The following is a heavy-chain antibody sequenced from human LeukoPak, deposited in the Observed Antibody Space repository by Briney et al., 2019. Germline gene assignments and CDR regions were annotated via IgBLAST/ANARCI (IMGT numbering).Heavy chain of an antibody. V-gene: IGHV3-30*18. D-gene: IGHD3-22*01. CDR3: AKAGHYDSSGNLDY. J-gene: IGHJ4*02. Sequence: GGSLRLSCAASGFTFSSYGMHWVRQAPGKGLEWVAVISYDGSNKYYADSVKGRFTISRDNSKNTLYLQMNSLRAEDTGVYYCAKAGHYDSSGNLDYWGQGTLVTVSS. CDR2: ISYDGSNK. CDR1: GFTFSSYG.